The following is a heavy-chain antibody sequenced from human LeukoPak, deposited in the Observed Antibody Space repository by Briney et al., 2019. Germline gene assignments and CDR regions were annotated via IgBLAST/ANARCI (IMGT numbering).Heavy chain of an antibody. CDR2: ISRSGSTI. D-gene: IGHD5-24*01. CDR1: GFTFRGHD. J-gene: IGHJ4*02. CDR3: ARDGGAGYILVTPYYFDY. V-gene: IGHV3-48*03. Sequence: AGGSLRLSCAASGFTFRGHDMNWVRQAPGKGLEWVSYISRSGSTINYADSVKGRFTISRDNAKNSLYLQVNNLRAEDTAVYYCARDGGAGYILVTPYYFDYWGQGTLVTVSS.